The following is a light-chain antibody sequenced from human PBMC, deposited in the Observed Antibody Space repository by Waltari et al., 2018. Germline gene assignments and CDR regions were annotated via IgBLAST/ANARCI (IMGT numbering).Light chain of an antibody. V-gene: IGKV3-11*01. CDR2: DAS. CDR3: QQRSNWPPVYT. J-gene: IGKJ2*01. CDR1: QSVSSY. Sequence: DIVLTQSPATLCLSPGERATLSCRASQSVSSYLAWYQQKPGQAPRLLIYDASNRATGIPARFSGSGSGTDFTLTISSLAPEDFAVYYCQQRSNWPPVYTFGQGTKLEIK.